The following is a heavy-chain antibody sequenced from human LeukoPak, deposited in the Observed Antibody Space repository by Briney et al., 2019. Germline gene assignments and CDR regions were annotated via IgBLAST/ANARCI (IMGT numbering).Heavy chain of an antibody. CDR3: ARGENSSGYKIDVH. Sequence: PSETLSLTCTVSGGSISSSSYYWGWIRQPPGKGLEWIGSIYYSGSTYYNPSLKSRVTISVDTSKNQFSLKLSSVTAADTAVYYCARGENSSGYKIDVHWGQGTLVTVSS. J-gene: IGHJ4*02. V-gene: IGHV4-39*01. D-gene: IGHD3-22*01. CDR1: GGSISSSSYY. CDR2: IYYSGST.